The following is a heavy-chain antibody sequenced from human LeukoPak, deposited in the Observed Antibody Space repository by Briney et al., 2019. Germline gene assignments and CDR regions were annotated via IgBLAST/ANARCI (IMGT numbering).Heavy chain of an antibody. J-gene: IGHJ4*02. CDR3: ARGWDYDSGGRPTAYVY. D-gene: IGHD3-22*01. V-gene: IGHV1-69*13. Sequence: GASVKVSCKASGGTFSNYAINWVRQAPGPGLEWMGGNIPLFGTANYAQKFQGRVTITADESTSTVYMELNSLKSEDTAVYHCARGWDYDSGGRPTAYVYWGQGTLVTVSS. CDR1: GGTFSNYA. CDR2: NIPLFGTA.